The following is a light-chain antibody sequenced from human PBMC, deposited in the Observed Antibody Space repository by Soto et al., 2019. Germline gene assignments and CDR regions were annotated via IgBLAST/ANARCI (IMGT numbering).Light chain of an antibody. CDR3: QQYNNWPIT. J-gene: IGKJ5*01. Sequence: EVVLTQSPATLSVSPGERAIVSCRASQNVNTNLAWYQQKPGQVPRLLIYGASTGATDTPARFSGSGSGTEFTLTITSRQSEDFAVYYCQQYNNWPITFGQGTRLEIK. CDR2: GAS. V-gene: IGKV3-15*01. CDR1: QNVNTN.